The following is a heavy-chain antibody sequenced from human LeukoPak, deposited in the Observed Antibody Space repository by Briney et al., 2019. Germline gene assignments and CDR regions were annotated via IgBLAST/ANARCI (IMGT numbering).Heavy chain of an antibody. V-gene: IGHV6-1*01. CDR1: GDSVSSNSAA. CDR2: TYYRSTWYY. Sequence: SQTLSLTCAISGDSVSSNSAAWTWIRQSPSRGLEWLGRTYYRSTWYYEYSVSVESRITINPETSKNQFSLQVNSVSPEDTAVNYCAREELGFDHWGQGTLVTVSS. D-gene: IGHD3-16*01. J-gene: IGHJ4*02. CDR3: AREELGFDH.